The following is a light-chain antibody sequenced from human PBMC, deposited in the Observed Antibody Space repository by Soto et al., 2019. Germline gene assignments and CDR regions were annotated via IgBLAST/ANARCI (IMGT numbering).Light chain of an antibody. CDR1: QRISNSY. Sequence: EIVLTQSPGTLSLSPGERATLSCRASQRISNSYLAWYQQKPGQAPRLLLYDASSRATGIPDRVSGSGSGTDLNLTISSLEPEDFAVYYCQKYARPPYAFGQGTKGDIK. CDR2: DAS. CDR3: QKYARPPYA. V-gene: IGKV3-20*01. J-gene: IGKJ2*01.